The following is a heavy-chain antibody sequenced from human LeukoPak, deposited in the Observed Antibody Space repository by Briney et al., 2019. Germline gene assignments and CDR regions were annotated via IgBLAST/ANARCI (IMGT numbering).Heavy chain of an antibody. CDR2: INPNSGGT. CDR1: GYTFTVYY. CDR3: ARDDYGDYGMDV. D-gene: IGHD4-17*01. J-gene: IGHJ6*02. Sequence: EASVKVSCKASGYTFTVYYMHWVRQAPGQGLEWMGWINPNSGGTNYAQKFQGRVTMTRDTSISTAYMELSRLRSDDTAVYYCARDDYGDYGMDVWGQGTTVTVSS. V-gene: IGHV1-2*02.